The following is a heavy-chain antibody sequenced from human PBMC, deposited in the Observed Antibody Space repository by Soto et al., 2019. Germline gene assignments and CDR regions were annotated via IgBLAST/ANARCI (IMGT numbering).Heavy chain of an antibody. V-gene: IGHV3-49*03. CDR3: APNGVTTDWLAP. D-gene: IGHD4-17*01. J-gene: IGHJ5*02. Sequence: GGSLRLSCTAPGFTLGDYALSWFRQAPGKGMGWVGFIRSKAYGGTAEYAAAVTGRFTISRDDSKSIAYLQMNSLKTEDTAVYYFAPNGVTTDWLAPWCQGTLVTVSS. CDR2: IRSKAYGGTA. CDR1: GFTLGDYA.